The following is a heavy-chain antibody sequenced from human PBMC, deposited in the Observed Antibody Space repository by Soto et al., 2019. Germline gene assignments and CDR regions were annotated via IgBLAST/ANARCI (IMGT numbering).Heavy chain of an antibody. V-gene: IGHV1-3*01. Sequence: ASVKVSCKASGYTFTSYAMHWVRQAPGQRLEWMGWINAGNGNTKYSQKFQGRVTITRDTSASTAYMELSSLRSEDTAVYYCAGSMVRGVILNGMDVWGQGTTVTVSS. J-gene: IGHJ6*02. CDR2: INAGNGNT. D-gene: IGHD3-10*01. CDR3: AGSMVRGVILNGMDV. CDR1: GYTFTSYA.